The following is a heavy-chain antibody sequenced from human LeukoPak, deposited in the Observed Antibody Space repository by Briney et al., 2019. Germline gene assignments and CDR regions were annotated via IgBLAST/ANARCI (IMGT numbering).Heavy chain of an antibody. D-gene: IGHD3-22*01. Sequence: SETLSLTCTVSGGSISSYYWSWIRQPPGKGLEWIRYIYYSGSTNYNPSLKSRVTISVDTSKNQFSLKLSSVTAADTAVYYCARDQYYYDSSGFLWDYWGQGTLVTVSS. CDR2: IYYSGST. CDR1: GGSISSYY. CDR3: ARDQYYYDSSGFLWDY. V-gene: IGHV4-59*01. J-gene: IGHJ4*02.